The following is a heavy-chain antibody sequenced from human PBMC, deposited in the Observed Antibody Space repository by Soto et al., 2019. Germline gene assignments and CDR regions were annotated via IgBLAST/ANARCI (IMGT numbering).Heavy chain of an antibody. CDR2: IIPISGTA. CDR1: GGTFSSYA. D-gene: IGHD2-2*01. J-gene: IGHJ6*02. Sequence: QVQLVQSGAEVKKPGSSVKVSCKASGGTFSSYAISWVRQAPGQGLEWMGGIIPISGTANYAQKFQGRVTITADESTSTAYMELINQRSEDTAVYYCARSHGSSTSLEIYYYYYYGMDVWGQGTTVTVSS. V-gene: IGHV1-69*01. CDR3: ARSHGSSTSLEIYYYYYYGMDV.